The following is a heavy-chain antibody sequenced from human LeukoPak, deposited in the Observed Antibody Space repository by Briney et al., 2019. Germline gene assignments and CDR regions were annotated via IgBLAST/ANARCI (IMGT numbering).Heavy chain of an antibody. CDR2: IKSNADGGTP. CDR1: GFSFMNAW. V-gene: IGHV3-15*01. D-gene: IGHD2/OR15-2a*01. CDR3: TTFYHEYSPY. J-gene: IGHJ4*02. Sequence: GGSLRLSCAPSGFSFMNAWMIWVRQAPGKGLEWVGRIKSNADGGTPDYAAPARGRFTISRDDSKNTLYLQMNSLKTEDTAVYYCTTFYHEYSPYWGRGTLVTVS.